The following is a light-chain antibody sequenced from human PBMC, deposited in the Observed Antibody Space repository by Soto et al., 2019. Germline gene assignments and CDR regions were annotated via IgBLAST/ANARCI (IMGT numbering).Light chain of an antibody. Sequence: EIVMTQSPATLSVSPGERATLSCRASQSVSSNLAWYQQKPGQAPRLLIYGASTRATGIPARFSGSGSGTEFTHTISSPQSEDFAVYYCQQYNNWPPGTFGQGTKVEIK. J-gene: IGKJ1*01. V-gene: IGKV3-15*01. CDR3: QQYNNWPPGT. CDR1: QSVSSN. CDR2: GAS.